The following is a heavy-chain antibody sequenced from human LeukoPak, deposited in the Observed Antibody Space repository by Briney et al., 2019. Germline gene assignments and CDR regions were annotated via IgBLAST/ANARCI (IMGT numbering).Heavy chain of an antibody. D-gene: IGHD5-24*01. CDR3: AKEGWLQPCDY. J-gene: IGHJ4*02. CDR2: ISGSGGST. CDR1: GFTFSSYS. V-gene: IGHV3-23*01. Sequence: GGSLRLSCAASGFTFSSYSMNWVRQAPGKVLEWVSAISGSGGSTYYADSVKGRFTISRDNSKKTLYLQMNSLRAEDTAVYYCAKEGWLQPCDYWGQGTLVTVSS.